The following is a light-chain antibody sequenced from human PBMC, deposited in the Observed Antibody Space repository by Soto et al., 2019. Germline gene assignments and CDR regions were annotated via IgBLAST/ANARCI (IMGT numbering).Light chain of an antibody. CDR1: QSINDW. Sequence: IQMTQSHSTLSASVGDRVTITCRASQSINDWLAWYQQKPGKAPKILISDASTLETGVPSRFSGSGSGTEFTLTISSLQPDDFPTYYCQQYKSYSAFGQGTKLEIK. J-gene: IGKJ2*01. V-gene: IGKV1-5*01. CDR2: DAS. CDR3: QQYKSYSA.